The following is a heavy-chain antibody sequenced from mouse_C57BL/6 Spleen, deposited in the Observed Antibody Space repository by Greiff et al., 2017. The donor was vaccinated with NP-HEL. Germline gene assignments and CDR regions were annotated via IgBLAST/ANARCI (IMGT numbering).Heavy chain of an antibody. CDR1: GYTFTDYY. CDR2: IYPGSGNT. CDR3: ARPRPKRAVDD. Sequence: QVQLQQSGAELVRPGASVKLSCKASGYTFTDYYINWVKQRPGQGLEWIARIYPGSGNTYYNEKFKGKATLTAEKSSSPAYMQLSSLTSEDSDVYACARPRPKRAVDDRGQGTSVTVST. V-gene: IGHV1-76*01. J-gene: IGHJ4*01.